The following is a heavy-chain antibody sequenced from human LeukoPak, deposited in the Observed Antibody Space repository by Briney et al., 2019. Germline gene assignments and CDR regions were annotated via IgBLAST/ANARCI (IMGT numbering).Heavy chain of an antibody. Sequence: SETLSLTCTVSGGSISSSSYYWGWIRQPPGKGLEWIGTIYYSGSTYYNPSLKSRVTISVDTSKNQFSLKLSSVTAADTAVYYCAGFRTDTASAFVYWGQGTLVTVSS. CDR3: AGFRTDTASAFVY. D-gene: IGHD5-18*01. CDR2: IYYSGST. V-gene: IGHV4-39*01. CDR1: GGSISSSSYY. J-gene: IGHJ4*02.